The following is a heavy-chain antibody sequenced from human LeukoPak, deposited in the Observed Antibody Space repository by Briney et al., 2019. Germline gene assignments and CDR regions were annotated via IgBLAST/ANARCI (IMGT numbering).Heavy chain of an antibody. V-gene: IGHV4-59*12. CDR2: IYYSGST. CDR1: GGSISSYY. D-gene: IGHD3-10*01. J-gene: IGHJ1*01. CDR3: ARLITMVRGGGEYFQH. Sequence: ASETLSLTCTVSGGSISSYYWSWIRQPPGKGLEWIGSIYYSGSTYYNPSLKSRVTISVDTSKNQFSLKLSSVTAADTAVYYCARLITMVRGGGEYFQHWGQGTLVTVSS.